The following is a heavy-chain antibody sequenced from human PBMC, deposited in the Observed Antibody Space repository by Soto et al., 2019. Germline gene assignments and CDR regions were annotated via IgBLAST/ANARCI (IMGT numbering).Heavy chain of an antibody. V-gene: IGHV3-30-3*01. J-gene: IGHJ4*02. Sequence: GGSLRLSCAASGFTFSSYAMHRVRQAPGKGLEWVAVISYDGSNKYYADSVKGRFTISRDNSKNTLYLQMNSLRAEDTAVYYCARDSTRYSSGWFDYWGQGTLVTVCS. CDR1: GFTFSSYA. CDR3: ARDSTRYSSGWFDY. D-gene: IGHD6-19*01. CDR2: ISYDGSNK.